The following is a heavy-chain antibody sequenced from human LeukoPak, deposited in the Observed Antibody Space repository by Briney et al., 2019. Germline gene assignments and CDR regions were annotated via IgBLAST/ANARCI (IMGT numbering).Heavy chain of an antibody. CDR2: INHSGST. V-gene: IGHV4-34*01. CDR3: ARVTAHCSSTSCYDYFDY. D-gene: IGHD2-2*01. J-gene: IGHJ4*02. CDR1: GGSFSGYY. Sequence: SETLSLTCAVYGGSFSGYYWNWIRQPPGKGLEWIGEINHSGSTNYNPSLKSRVTISVDTSKNQFSLKLSSVTAADTAVYYCARVTAHCSSTSCYDYFDYWGQGTLVTVSS.